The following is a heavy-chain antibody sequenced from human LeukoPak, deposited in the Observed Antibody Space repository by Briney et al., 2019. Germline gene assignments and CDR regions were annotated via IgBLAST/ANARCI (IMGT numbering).Heavy chain of an antibody. J-gene: IGHJ4*02. CDR1: GFTFSSYW. V-gene: IGHV3-74*01. CDR2: INSDGSST. D-gene: IGHD6-19*01. Sequence: GGSLRLSCAASGFTFSSYWMHWVRQAPGKGLVWVSRINSDGSSTSYADSVKGRFTISRDNAKNTLYLQMNSLRAEDTAVYYCARELHQWLVRSGFDYWGQGTLVTVSS. CDR3: ARELHQWLVRSGFDY.